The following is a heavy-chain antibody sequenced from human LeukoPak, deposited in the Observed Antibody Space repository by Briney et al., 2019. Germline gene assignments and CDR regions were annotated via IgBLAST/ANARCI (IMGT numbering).Heavy chain of an antibody. D-gene: IGHD3-22*01. V-gene: IGHV4-59*11. CDR1: GGSMSSHY. CDR2: ISYIGST. J-gene: IGHJ6*02. Sequence: SETLSLSCTVSGGSMSSHYWTWVRQPPGKGLEWIGYISYIGSTNYNPALKSRVTISVDTSKNQFSLKVNSVTAADTAVYYCARGRIAKIVVVHSFSYGMDVWGQGTTVTVSS. CDR3: ARGRIAKIVVVHSFSYGMDV.